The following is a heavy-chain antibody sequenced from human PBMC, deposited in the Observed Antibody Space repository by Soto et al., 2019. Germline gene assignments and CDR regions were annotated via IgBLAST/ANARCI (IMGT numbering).Heavy chain of an antibody. J-gene: IGHJ5*02. V-gene: IGHV1-2*02. CDR1: GYTFTGYY. CDR3: ARDRFVVKLVLWFDP. Sequence: QVQLVQSGAEVKKPGASVKVSCKASGYTFTGYYMHWVRQAPGQGLEWMGWINPNRGGTNYAQKVQGRVTMTRETSISTAYMELSRLRSDDTAVYYCARDRFVVKLVLWFDPWGQGTLVTVSS. CDR2: INPNRGGT. D-gene: IGHD6-13*01.